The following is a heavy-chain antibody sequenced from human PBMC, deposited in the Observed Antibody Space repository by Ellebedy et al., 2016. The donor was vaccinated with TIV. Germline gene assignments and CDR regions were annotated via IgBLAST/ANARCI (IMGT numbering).Heavy chain of an antibody. CDR2: IVTRSTSL. CDR3: TRSSSPGTTDY. Sequence: PGGSLRLSCAASGFTFSGYSMNWVRQAPGKGLEWISYIVTRSTSLYADSVKGRFTISRDNAKSSLFLQVSSLRDEDTAVYYCTRSSSPGTTDYWGQGTLVTVSS. CDR1: GFTFSGYS. D-gene: IGHD1-7*01. J-gene: IGHJ4*02. V-gene: IGHV3-48*02.